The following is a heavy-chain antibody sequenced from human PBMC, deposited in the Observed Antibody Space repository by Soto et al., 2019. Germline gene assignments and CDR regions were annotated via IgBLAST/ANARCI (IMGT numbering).Heavy chain of an antibody. Sequence: PGGSLRLSCAASGFTFSSYAMSWVRQAPGKGLEWVANIKDSGSGTYYVDSVNGRFTISRDNSKNSLYLQMNSLKTEDKAVYYCARDGVITFGGVIVIDYWGQGTLVTVSS. V-gene: IGHV3-7*03. CDR1: GFTFSSYA. CDR2: IKDSGSGT. D-gene: IGHD3-16*02. J-gene: IGHJ4*02. CDR3: ARDGVITFGGVIVIDY.